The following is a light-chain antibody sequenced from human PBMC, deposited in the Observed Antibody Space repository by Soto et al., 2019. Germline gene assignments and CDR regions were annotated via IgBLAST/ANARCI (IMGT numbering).Light chain of an antibody. J-gene: IGKJ1*01. CDR2: DAS. CDR1: QGISSY. CDR3: QQYETFSGT. V-gene: IGKV1-5*01. Sequence: DIQMTQSPSSLSASVGDRVTITCRASQGISSYLAWYQKKPGKAPKLLIYDASALPRGVPSRFSGSGSGTKFTLTIASLQPDDFATYYCQQYETFSGTFGPGTKVDI.